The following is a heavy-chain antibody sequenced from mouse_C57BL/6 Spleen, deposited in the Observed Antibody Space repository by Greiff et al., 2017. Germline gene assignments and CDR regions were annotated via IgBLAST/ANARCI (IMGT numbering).Heavy chain of an antibody. CDR3: ARRTWFAY. CDR1: GYTFTSYG. CDR2: IYPRSGNT. V-gene: IGHV1-81*01. Sequence: VQRVESGAELARPGASVKLSCKASGYTFTSYGISWVKQRTGQGLEWIGEIYPRSGNTYYNEKFKGKATLTADKSSSTAYMELRSLTSEDSAVYFCARRTWFAYWGQGTLVTVSA. J-gene: IGHJ3*01.